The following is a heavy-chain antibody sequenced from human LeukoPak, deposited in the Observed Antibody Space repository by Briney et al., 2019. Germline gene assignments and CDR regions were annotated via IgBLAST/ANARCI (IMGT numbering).Heavy chain of an antibody. CDR1: GGTFSSYA. CDR3: ASANYYGSGSLFYYYYMDV. J-gene: IGHJ6*03. CDR2: IIPIFGTA. V-gene: IGHV1-69*05. Sequence: SVKVSCKASGGTFSSYAISWVRQAPGQGLEWMGGIIPIFGTANYAQKFQGRVTITTDESTITAYMELSSLRSEDTDVYYCASANYYGSGSLFYYYYMDVWGKGTRSQSP. D-gene: IGHD3-10*01.